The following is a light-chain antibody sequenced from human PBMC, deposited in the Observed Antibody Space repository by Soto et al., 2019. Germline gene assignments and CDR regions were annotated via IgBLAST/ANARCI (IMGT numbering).Light chain of an antibody. V-gene: IGKV1-12*01. CDR3: QQSYSTPPYT. CDR1: QDIEKW. J-gene: IGKJ2*01. Sequence: DIQLTQSPSSVSASVGDTINITCRASQDIEKWLAWYQQKPGRAPKVLIYAASHLESGVPSRFSGSGSGTEFSLTISSLQTEDFATYYCQQSYSTPPYTFGQGTKVDIK. CDR2: AAS.